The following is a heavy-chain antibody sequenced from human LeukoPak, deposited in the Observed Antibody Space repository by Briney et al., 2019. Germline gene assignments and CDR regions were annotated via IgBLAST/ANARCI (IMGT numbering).Heavy chain of an antibody. CDR2: TYFRSKWYN. CDR3: ARDPAAGTSYYFDY. D-gene: IGHD6-13*01. V-gene: IGHV6-1*01. J-gene: IGHJ4*02. Sequence: SQTLSLTCVISGDSVSSNSAAWNWIRQSPSRGLEWLGRTYFRSKWYNEYALSVSSRITINPDTSKNHFSLQLNSVTPEDTAVYYCARDPAAGTSYYFDYWGQGTLVTVSS. CDR1: GDSVSSNSAA.